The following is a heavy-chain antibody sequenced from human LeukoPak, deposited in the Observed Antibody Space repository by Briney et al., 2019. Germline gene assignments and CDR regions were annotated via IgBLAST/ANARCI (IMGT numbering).Heavy chain of an antibody. CDR1: GGSISSSSYY. Sequence: NPSETLSLTCTVSGGSISSSSYYWGWIRPPPGKGMEWIGSIYYSGSTYYNPSLKSRVTISVDTSKTQFSLKLSSVTAADTAVYYCARQKGVPAAMAFDYYYYMDVWGKGTTVTVSS. CDR2: IYYSGST. D-gene: IGHD2-2*01. J-gene: IGHJ6*03. CDR3: ARQKGVPAAMAFDYYYYMDV. V-gene: IGHV4-39*01.